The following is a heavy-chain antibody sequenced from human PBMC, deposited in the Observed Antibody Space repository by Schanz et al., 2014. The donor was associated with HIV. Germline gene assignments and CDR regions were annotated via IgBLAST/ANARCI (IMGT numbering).Heavy chain of an antibody. CDR3: ARAPYTSGWYGVDY. CDR1: GYTFTSHY. J-gene: IGHJ4*02. V-gene: IGHV1-46*01. Sequence: QVQLVQSGAEVRKPGASVTVSCKASGYTFTSHYIHWVRQAPGQGFEWMAKINPIGGSTSYAQRLQGRVTMTRDTSTSTVYMELSSLRSEDTAVYYCARAPYTSGWYGVDYWGQGTLVTVSS. CDR2: INPIGGST. D-gene: IGHD6-19*01.